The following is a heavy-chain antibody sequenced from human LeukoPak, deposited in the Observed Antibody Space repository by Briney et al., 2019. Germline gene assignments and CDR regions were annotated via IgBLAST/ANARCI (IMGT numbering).Heavy chain of an antibody. Sequence: GASVKVSCKASGYTFTCYDINWVRQATGQGLEWMGWMNPNSGNTGYAQKFQGRVTMTRNTSISTAYMELSSLRSEDTAVYYCARGPPTLIYYYYMDVWGKGTTVTVSS. CDR3: ARGPPTLIYYYYMDV. J-gene: IGHJ6*03. V-gene: IGHV1-8*01. CDR1: GYTFTCYD. CDR2: MNPNSGNT.